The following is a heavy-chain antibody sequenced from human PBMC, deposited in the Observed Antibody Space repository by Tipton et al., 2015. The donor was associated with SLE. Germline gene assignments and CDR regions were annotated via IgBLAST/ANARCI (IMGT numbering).Heavy chain of an antibody. V-gene: IGHV3-23*01. CDR2: INYSGGGT. Sequence: GSLRLSCAASGFTFSSYAMSWVRQAPGKGLEWVSSINYSGGGTYYADAVTGRFTISRDNSKNTLYLQMNSLRAGDTAIYRCAKDSNNWNDVYGMDVWGQGTTVTVSS. CDR1: GFTFSSYA. CDR3: AKDSNNWNDVYGMDV. D-gene: IGHD1-1*01. J-gene: IGHJ6*02.